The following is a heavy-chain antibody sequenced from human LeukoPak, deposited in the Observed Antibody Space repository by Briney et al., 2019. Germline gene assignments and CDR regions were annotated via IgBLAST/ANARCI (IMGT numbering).Heavy chain of an antibody. CDR2: MYLSGTT. CDR1: GDSIISLDL. V-gene: IGHV4-4*02. D-gene: IGHD3-22*01. CDR3: AGLVGRYSSGLYYYYFDY. J-gene: IGHJ4*02. Sequence: SSETLSLTCTVSGDSIISLDLWSWVRQPPGKGLEWIGEMYLSGTTHSNPSVKSRVTISIDKSKNQFFLNLSSVTAADTAVYYCAGLVGRYSSGLYYYYFDYWGQGTLVTVSS.